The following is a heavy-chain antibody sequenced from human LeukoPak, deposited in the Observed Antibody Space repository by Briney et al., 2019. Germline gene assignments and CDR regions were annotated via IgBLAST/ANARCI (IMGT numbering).Heavy chain of an antibody. J-gene: IGHJ3*02. Sequence: ASVKVSCKASGDTFSNYAITWVRQAPGQGLEWMGGIIPIIHTPNYAQKFQGRVTMTRDMSTSTVYMELSSLRSEDTAVYYCARVGGYDYVWGSYRDAFDIWGQGTMVTVSS. V-gene: IGHV1-69*05. D-gene: IGHD3-16*02. CDR1: GDTFSNYA. CDR2: IIPIIHTP. CDR3: ARVGGYDYVWGSYRDAFDI.